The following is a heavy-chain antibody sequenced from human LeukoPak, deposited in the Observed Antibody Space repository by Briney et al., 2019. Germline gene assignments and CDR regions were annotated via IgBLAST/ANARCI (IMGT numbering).Heavy chain of an antibody. CDR3: ARDSGGIAARPFDS. J-gene: IGHJ4*02. CDR1: GGSFSGYY. Sequence: SETLSLTCAVYGGSFSGYYWSWIRQPPGKGLEWIGEINHSGSTNYNPSLKSRVTISVDTSKNQFSLKLSSVTAADTAVYYCARDSGGIAARPFDSWGQGTLVTVSS. CDR2: INHSGST. V-gene: IGHV4-34*01. D-gene: IGHD6-6*01.